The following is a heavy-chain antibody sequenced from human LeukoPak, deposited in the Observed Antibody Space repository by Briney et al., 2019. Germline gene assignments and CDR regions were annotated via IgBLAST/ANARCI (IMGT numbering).Heavy chain of an antibody. Sequence: GRSLRLSCAASGFTFSPYAMHWVRQAPGKGLEWVAVISDDGNTKHFADFVMGRFTISRDNSKNTLYLQISSRRAEDTAVYYCARDPVRRDGYNHLDYWGQGTLVTVSS. CDR3: ARDPVRRDGYNHLDY. CDR2: ISDDGNTK. D-gene: IGHD5-24*01. CDR1: GFTFSPYA. V-gene: IGHV3-30*04. J-gene: IGHJ4*02.